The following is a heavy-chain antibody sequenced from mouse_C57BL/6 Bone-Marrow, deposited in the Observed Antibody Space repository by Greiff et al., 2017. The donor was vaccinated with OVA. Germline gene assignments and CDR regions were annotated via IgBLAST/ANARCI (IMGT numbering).Heavy chain of an antibody. Sequence: ESGPGLVKPSQSLSLTCSVTGYSITSGYYWNWIRQFPGNKLEWMGYISYDGSNNYNPSLKNRISITRDTSKNKFFLKLNSVTTEDTATYYCARNAYYSNYDYYAMDYWGQGTSVTVSS. V-gene: IGHV3-6*01. CDR3: ARNAYYSNYDYYAMDY. CDR1: GYSITSGYY. J-gene: IGHJ4*01. CDR2: ISYDGSN. D-gene: IGHD2-5*01.